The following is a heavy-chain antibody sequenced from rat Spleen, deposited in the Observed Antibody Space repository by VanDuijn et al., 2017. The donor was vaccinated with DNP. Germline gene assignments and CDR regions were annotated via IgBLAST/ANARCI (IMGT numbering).Heavy chain of an antibody. D-gene: IGHD1-2*01. CDR1: GFTFSDYY. V-gene: IGHV5-20*01. CDR3: VRQEVYYYSRYIPGWFVY. Sequence: EVQLVESGGGLVQPGRSLKLSCAASGFTFSDYYMAWVRQAPTKGLEWVASIRYDGDSTYYRDSVKGRFTISRDNAKSSLYLQMNSLRSEDTATYYCVRQEVYYYSRYIPGWFVYWGQGTLVTVSS. J-gene: IGHJ3*01. CDR2: IRYDGDST.